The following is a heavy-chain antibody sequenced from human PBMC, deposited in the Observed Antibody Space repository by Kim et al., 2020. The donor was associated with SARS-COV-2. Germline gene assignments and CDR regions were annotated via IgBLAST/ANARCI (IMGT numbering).Heavy chain of an antibody. D-gene: IGHD1-1*01. CDR2: IYYSGST. V-gene: IGHV4-31*03. CDR1: GGSISSGGYY. J-gene: IGHJ4*02. Sequence: SETLSLTCTVSGGSISSGGYYWSWIRQHPGKGLEWIGYIYYSGSTYYNPSLKSRVTISVDTSKNQFSLKLSSVTAADTAVYYCARAKLEQNRAFDYWGQGTLVTVSS. CDR3: ARAKLEQNRAFDY.